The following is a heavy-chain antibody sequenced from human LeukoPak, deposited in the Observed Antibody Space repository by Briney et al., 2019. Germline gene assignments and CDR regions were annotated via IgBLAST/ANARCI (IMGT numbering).Heavy chain of an antibody. CDR3: ARWSPSQSSVTKAFYYYYYMDV. CDR2: INAGNGNT. J-gene: IGHJ6*03. D-gene: IGHD4-17*01. Sequence: ASVKVSCKASGYTFTSYAMHWVRQAPGQRLEWMGWINAGNGNTKYSQEFRGRVTITRDTSASTAYMELSSLRSEDTAVYYCARWSPSQSSVTKAFYYYYYMDVWGKGTTVTVS. V-gene: IGHV1-3*03. CDR1: GYTFTSYA.